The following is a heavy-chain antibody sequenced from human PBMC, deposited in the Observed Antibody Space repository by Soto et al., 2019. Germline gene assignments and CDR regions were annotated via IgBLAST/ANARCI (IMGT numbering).Heavy chain of an antibody. V-gene: IGHV3-11*01. J-gene: IGHJ1*01. CDR3: ARGPGSGSYVKYFQH. Sequence: GGSLRLSCAASGFTFSDYYMSWIRQAPGKELEWVSYISSSGSTIYYADSVKGRFTISRDNAKNSLYLQMNSLRAEDTAVYYCARGPGSGSYVKYFQHWGQGTLVTSPQ. CDR1: GFTFSDYY. CDR2: ISSSGSTI. D-gene: IGHD3-10*01.